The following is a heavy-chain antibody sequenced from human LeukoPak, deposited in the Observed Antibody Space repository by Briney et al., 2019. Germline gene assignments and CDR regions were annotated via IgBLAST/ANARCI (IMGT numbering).Heavy chain of an antibody. CDR2: IYHSGST. CDR3: ASFLGVTIFGVVVHDAFDI. CDR1: GGSISSGGYS. J-gene: IGHJ3*02. Sequence: PSETLSLTCAVSGGSISSGGYSWSWIRQPPGKGLEWIGYIYHSGSTYYNPSLKSRVTISVDRSKNQFSLKLSSVTAADTAVYYCASFLGVTIFGVVVHDAFDIWGQGTMVTVSS. D-gene: IGHD3-3*01. V-gene: IGHV4-30-2*01.